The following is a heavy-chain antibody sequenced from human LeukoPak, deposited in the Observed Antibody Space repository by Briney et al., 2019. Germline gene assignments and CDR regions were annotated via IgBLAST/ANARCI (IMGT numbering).Heavy chain of an antibody. D-gene: IGHD6-19*01. V-gene: IGHV3-21*01. CDR2: ISSSSTYI. CDR1: GFTFSTYS. CDR3: AREDDCSSGCCFFDY. J-gene: IGHJ4*02. Sequence: PGGSLRLSCAASGFTFSTYSINWVRQAPGKGLEWVSSISSSSTYIYYADSVKGRFTISRDNSKNTLYLQMNSLRAEDTAVYYCAREDDCSSGCCFFDYWGQGTLVTVSS.